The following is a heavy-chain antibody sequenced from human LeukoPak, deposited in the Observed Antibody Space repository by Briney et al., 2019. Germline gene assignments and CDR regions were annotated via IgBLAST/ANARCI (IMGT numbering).Heavy chain of an antibody. CDR1: GGSFSGYY. CDR3: ARECQGVTTMGFDY. J-gene: IGHJ4*02. CDR2: INHSGST. V-gene: IGHV4-34*01. D-gene: IGHD4-23*01. Sequence: SETLSLTCAVYGGSFSGYYWSWIRQPPGKGLEWIGEINHSGSTNYNPSLKSRVTISVDTSKNQFSLKLSSVAAADTAVYYCARECQGVTTMGFDYWGQGTLVTVSS.